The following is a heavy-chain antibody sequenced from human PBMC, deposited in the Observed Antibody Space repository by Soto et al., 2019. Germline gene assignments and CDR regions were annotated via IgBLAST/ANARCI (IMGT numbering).Heavy chain of an antibody. CDR3: ARGGRSGSSGYYNPSFDY. CDR2: ISYDGNNK. J-gene: IGHJ4*02. D-gene: IGHD3-22*01. V-gene: IGHV3-30*03. CDR1: GFRFSDYG. Sequence: QVQLVQTGGGAVLPGRSLSLSCAASGFRFSDYGMHWVRQAPGKGLEWAAVISYDGNNKYYADPVKGRFTISRDNSKNTLYLQMEGLRVEDTAVYYCARGGRSGSSGYYNPSFDYWGQGTLVSVSS.